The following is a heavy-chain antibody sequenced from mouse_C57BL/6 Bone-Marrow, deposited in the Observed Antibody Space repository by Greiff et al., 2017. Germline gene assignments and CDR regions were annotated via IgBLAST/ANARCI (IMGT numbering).Heavy chain of an antibody. CDR2: IYPGDGDT. D-gene: IGHD2-4*01. V-gene: IGHV1-82*01. J-gene: IGHJ3*01. CDR1: GYAFSSSW. Sequence: QVQLQQSGPELVKPGASVKISCKASGYAFSSSWMNWVKQRPGKGLEWIGRIYPGDGDTNYNGKFKGKATLTADKSSSTAYLPLSSLTSADSAVYCCMRLVKGFGYWGQRTQVTGSA. CDR3: MRLVKGFGY.